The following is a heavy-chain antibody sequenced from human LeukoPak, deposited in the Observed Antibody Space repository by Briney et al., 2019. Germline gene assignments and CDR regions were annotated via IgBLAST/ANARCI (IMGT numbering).Heavy chain of an antibody. CDR2: ISGSGGST. D-gene: IGHD1-1*01. CDR1: GFTFSSYA. J-gene: IGHJ6*02. CDR3: AKDLEKRPHGMDV. Sequence: SGGSLRLSCAASGFTFSSYAMSWVRQAPGKGLEWVSAISGSGGSTYYADSVKGRFTISRDNSKNTLYLQMNSLRAEDTAVYYCAKDLEKRPHGMDVWGQGTTVTVSS. V-gene: IGHV3-23*01.